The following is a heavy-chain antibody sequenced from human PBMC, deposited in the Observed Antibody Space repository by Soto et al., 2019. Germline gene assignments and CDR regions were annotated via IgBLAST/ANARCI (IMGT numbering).Heavy chain of an antibody. CDR2: IYYSGST. J-gene: IGHJ5*02. Sequence: SETLSLTCTVSGGSVSSGSYYWSWIRQPPGKGLEWIGYIYYSGSTNYNPSLKSRVTISVDTSKNQFSLKLSSVTAADTAVYYCARGRLARNQRGYCSSTSCPRLFDPWGQGALVTVSS. CDR1: GGSVSSGSYY. V-gene: IGHV4-61*01. D-gene: IGHD2-2*01. CDR3: ARGRLARNQRGYCSSTSCPRLFDP.